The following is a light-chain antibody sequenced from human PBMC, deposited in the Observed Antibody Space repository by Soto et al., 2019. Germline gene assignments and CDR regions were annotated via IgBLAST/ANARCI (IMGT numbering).Light chain of an antibody. V-gene: IGKV1-39*01. Sequence: DIQMTQSPSSLSASVGDRVTITCRTSQRITDYLNWYQQKPGNAPKILIYAASSLQSEFPSRFSGSGSGTDFTLTIIDLQPEDFATYYWQQSYSTPYTFGQGTKLEIK. CDR2: AAS. CDR1: QRITDY. CDR3: QQSYSTPYT. J-gene: IGKJ2*01.